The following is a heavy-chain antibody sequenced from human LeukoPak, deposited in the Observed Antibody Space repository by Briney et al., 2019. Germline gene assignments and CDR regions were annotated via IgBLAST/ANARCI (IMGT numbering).Heavy chain of an antibody. CDR1: GFTFSTYA. CDR3: AKYIKPGSLIRGDAFDI. J-gene: IGHJ3*02. CDR2: ISGSGGST. Sequence: GGFLRLSCAASGFTFSTYAMSWVRQAPGKGLEWVSAISGSGGSTYYADSVKGRFTISRDNSKNTLYLQMNSLRAEDTAVYYCAKYIKPGSLIRGDAFDIWGQGTMVTVSS. V-gene: IGHV3-23*01. D-gene: IGHD3-3*01.